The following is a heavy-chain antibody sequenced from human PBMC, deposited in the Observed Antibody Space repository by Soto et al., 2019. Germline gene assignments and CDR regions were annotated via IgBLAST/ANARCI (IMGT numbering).Heavy chain of an antibody. D-gene: IGHD1-26*01. J-gene: IGHJ4*02. Sequence: ASVKVSCKASGYTFTGYYMHWVRQAPGQGLEWMGWINPSLKSRVTISVDTSKNHFSLKLSSVTAADTAVYYCARRYGGNLDYWGQGTLVTVSS. CDR1: GYTFTGYY. CDR3: ARRYGGNLDY. V-gene: IGHV1-2*02. CDR2: INP.